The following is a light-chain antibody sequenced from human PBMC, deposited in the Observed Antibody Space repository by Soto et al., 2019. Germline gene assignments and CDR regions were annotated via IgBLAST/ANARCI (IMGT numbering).Light chain of an antibody. CDR2: DAI. Sequence: DIVLTQSPATLSLSPGERATLSCRASQSVATYLAWYQQKPGQAPRLLIYDAINRATGIPARFSGSGSGTDFTLTISSLEPEDFAVYYWQQRSNWPPVTFGGGTKVEI. CDR1: QSVATY. J-gene: IGKJ4*01. V-gene: IGKV3-11*01. CDR3: QQRSNWPPVT.